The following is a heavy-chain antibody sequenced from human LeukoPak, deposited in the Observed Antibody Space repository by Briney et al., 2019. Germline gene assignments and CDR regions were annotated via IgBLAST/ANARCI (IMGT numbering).Heavy chain of an antibody. CDR2: INHSGST. CDR1: GGSFRCFY. Sequence: SVTLSLTCAVYGGSFRCFYWSWMRQPPGKGREWIGEINHSGSTNYNTSLESRVTISVDTSKNHFSLKLSPVTAADTAVYYWAISFVLYDYVWGSDGSEEPEYWGQGTLVTVSS. V-gene: IGHV4-34*01. J-gene: IGHJ4*02. CDR3: AISFVLYDYVWGSDGSEEPEY. D-gene: IGHD3-16*02.